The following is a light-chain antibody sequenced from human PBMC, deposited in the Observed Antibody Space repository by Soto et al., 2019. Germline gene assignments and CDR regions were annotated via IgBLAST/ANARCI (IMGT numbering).Light chain of an antibody. Sequence: DIVLTQSPGTLSLSPGERATLSCRASQSVSTYLAWYQQRPGQAPRLLIYDASNRATGIPARFSGSGSGTDFTLTISRLEPEEFAVYYCQQYGGSPRTVGQGTKVDIK. CDR3: QQYGGSPRT. J-gene: IGKJ1*01. CDR1: QSVSTY. V-gene: IGKV3-20*01. CDR2: DAS.